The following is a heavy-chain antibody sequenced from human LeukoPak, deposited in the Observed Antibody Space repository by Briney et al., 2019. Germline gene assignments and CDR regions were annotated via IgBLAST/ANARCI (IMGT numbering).Heavy chain of an antibody. Sequence: EASVKVSCKASGYTFTSYGISWVRQAPGQGLEWMGWISAYNGNTNYAQKLQGRVTMTTDTSTSTAYMELRSLRSEDTAVYYCATDFIVGATTGWFDPWGQGTLVTVSS. J-gene: IGHJ5*02. CDR2: ISAYNGNT. D-gene: IGHD1-26*01. CDR1: GYTFTSYG. CDR3: ATDFIVGATTGWFDP. V-gene: IGHV1-18*01.